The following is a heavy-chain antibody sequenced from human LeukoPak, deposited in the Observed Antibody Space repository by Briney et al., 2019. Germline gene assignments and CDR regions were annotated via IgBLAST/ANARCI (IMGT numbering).Heavy chain of an antibody. J-gene: IGHJ4*02. CDR3: ARGGWYRFFDY. D-gene: IGHD6-19*01. CDR1: GGSFSGYS. V-gene: IGHV4-34*01. CDR2: ISDRGRT. Sequence: SDTLSLTCTVYGGSFSGYSWTWIRQPPGKGLEWIGEISDRGRTTYDPSLKSRVTISVDTAKNQFSLNLSSVTAADTGVYYCARGGWYRFFDYWGRGTLVTASS.